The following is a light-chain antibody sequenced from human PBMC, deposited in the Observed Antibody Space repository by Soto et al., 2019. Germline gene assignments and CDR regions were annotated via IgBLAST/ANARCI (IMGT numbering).Light chain of an antibody. CDR2: GAS. J-gene: IGKJ1*01. Sequence: EIVLTQSPATLSLSPGERATLSCRASQSVSSYLAWYQQKPGQAPRLLIYGASNRATGIPDRFSGSGSGTEFTLTITSLQSEDFAIYYCQRYSDWPPWTFGQGTKVDIK. V-gene: IGKV3-11*01. CDR3: QRYSDWPPWT. CDR1: QSVSSY.